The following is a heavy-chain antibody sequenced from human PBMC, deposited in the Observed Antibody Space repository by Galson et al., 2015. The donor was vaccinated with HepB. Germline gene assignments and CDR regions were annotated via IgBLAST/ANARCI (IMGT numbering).Heavy chain of an antibody. V-gene: IGHV3-74*01. CDR2: INSDGTST. Sequence: SLRLSCAASGFTFSSYWMHWVRQAPGKGLVWVSRINSDGTSTSYADSVKGRFTISRDNAKNTLYVQMNSLRAEDTAVFYCVRGWYSSVWDLSNVRTEYFHHWGQGTLVTVSS. CDR3: VRGWYSSVWDLSNVRTEYFHH. D-gene: IGHD6-19*01. CDR1: GFTFSSYW. J-gene: IGHJ1*01.